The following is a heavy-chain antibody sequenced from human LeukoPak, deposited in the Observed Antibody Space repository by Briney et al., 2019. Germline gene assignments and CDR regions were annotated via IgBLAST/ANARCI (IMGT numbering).Heavy chain of an antibody. CDR3: ARGEEYYYDSGSFWVYYGMDV. CDR1: DGSISISNW. Sequence: KPSETLSLTCAVSDGSISISNWWSWVRQPPGKGLEWIGEIYQCGSTNYSPSLKSRVTISMNSAKNQFSLKLTSVTAADTAVYYCARGEEYYYDSGSFWVYYGMDVWGPGTTVTVSS. D-gene: IGHD3-10*01. V-gene: IGHV4-4*02. CDR2: IYQCGST. J-gene: IGHJ6*02.